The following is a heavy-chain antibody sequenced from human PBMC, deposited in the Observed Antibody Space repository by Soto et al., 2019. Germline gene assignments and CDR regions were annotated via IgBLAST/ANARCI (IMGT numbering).Heavy chain of an antibody. CDR2: IGVADDT. V-gene: IGHV3-13*04. J-gene: IGHJ3*02. Sequence: EVQLVESGGGLVQPGGSLRLSCAASGFTFSTYDMYWVHQGAGKGLECVSSIGVADDTYYAGSVKGRFTISRENAKNSLYLQMNSLTAGDTAVYYCARDRGYCTSTNCEQAFDIWGQGTMVTVSS. CDR3: ARDRGYCTSTNCEQAFDI. CDR1: GFTFSTYD. D-gene: IGHD2-2*01.